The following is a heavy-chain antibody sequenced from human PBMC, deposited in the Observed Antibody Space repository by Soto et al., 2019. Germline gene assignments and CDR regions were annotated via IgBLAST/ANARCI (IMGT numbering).Heavy chain of an antibody. Sequence: ASETLSLTCAVYGGSFSGYYLRWIRQPPGKGLEWIGEINHSGSTNYNPSLKSRVTISVDTSKNQFSLKLSSVTAADTAVYYCARGLHHTAINYWGQGTLVTVYS. D-gene: IGHD5-18*01. J-gene: IGHJ4*02. CDR2: INHSGST. V-gene: IGHV4-34*01. CDR1: GGSFSGYY. CDR3: ARGLHHTAINY.